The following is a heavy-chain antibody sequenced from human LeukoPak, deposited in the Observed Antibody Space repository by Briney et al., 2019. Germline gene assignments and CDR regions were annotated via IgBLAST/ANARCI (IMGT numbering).Heavy chain of an antibody. V-gene: IGHV4-4*09. Sequence: PSETLSLTCTVSGGSISSYYWSWNRQPPGKGLEWIGYIYTSGSTNYNPSLKSRVTISVDTSKNQFSLKLSSVTAADTAVYYCARHSLSTSSIYYYYYMDVWGKGTTVTVSS. CDR1: GGSISSYY. J-gene: IGHJ6*03. CDR3: ARHSLSTSSIYYYYYMDV. D-gene: IGHD2-2*01. CDR2: IYTSGST.